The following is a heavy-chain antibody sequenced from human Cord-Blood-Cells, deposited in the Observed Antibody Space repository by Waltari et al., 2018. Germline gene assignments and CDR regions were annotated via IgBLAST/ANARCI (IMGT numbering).Heavy chain of an antibody. D-gene: IGHD6-6*01. V-gene: IGHV1-2*06. CDR1: GYTFTGHS. Sequence: QLQLVQSGAEVKKPGASVKVSCKASGYTFTGHSMHWVRQAPGQGLEWRGRINPNSGGRDYEERFQGRVTITRDTSISTAYMELSRLRSDDTAVYYCARVRRSISSFDYWGQGTLVTVSA. CDR2: INPNSGGR. J-gene: IGHJ4*02. CDR3: ARVRRSISSFDY.